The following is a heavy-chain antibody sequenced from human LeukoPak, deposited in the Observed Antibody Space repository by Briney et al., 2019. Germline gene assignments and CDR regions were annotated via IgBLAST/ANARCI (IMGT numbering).Heavy chain of an antibody. D-gene: IGHD3-22*01. CDR1: GFTFSSYG. Sequence: PGGSLRLSCAASGFTFSSYGMHWVRQAPGKGLEWVAVISYDGSSKYYADSVKGRFTISRDNSKNTLYLQMNSLRAEDTAVYYCAKLRSGYYSDAFDIWGQGTMVTVSS. CDR2: ISYDGSSK. V-gene: IGHV3-30*18. J-gene: IGHJ3*02. CDR3: AKLRSGYYSDAFDI.